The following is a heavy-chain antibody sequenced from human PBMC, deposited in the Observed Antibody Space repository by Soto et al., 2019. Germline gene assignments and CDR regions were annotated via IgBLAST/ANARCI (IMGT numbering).Heavy chain of an antibody. Sequence: EVQLVESGGGLIQPGGSLRLSCAASGFTFSSYWMHWVRQAPGKGLVWVSRINSDGSSTTYADSVKGRFTISRDNAKNTLYLQMNSLRAEDTAVYYCTRGRGDTMGGYWGQGTLVTVSS. J-gene: IGHJ4*02. D-gene: IGHD3-10*01. CDR1: GFTFSSYW. V-gene: IGHV3-74*03. CDR2: INSDGSST. CDR3: TRGRGDTMGGY.